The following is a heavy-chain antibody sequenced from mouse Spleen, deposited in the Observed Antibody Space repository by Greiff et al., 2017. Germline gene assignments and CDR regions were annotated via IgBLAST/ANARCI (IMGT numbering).Heavy chain of an antibody. CDR3: ARWGNPTWYAMDY. J-gene: IGHJ4*01. V-gene: IGHV1-55*01. CDR1: GYTFTSYW. D-gene: IGHD2-1*01. Sequence: VQLQQPGAELVKPGASVKMSCKASGYTFTSYWITWVKQRPGQGLEWIGDIYPGSGSTNYNEKFKSKATLTVDTSSSTAYMQLSSLTSEDSAVYYCARWGNPTWYAMDYWGQGTSVTVSS. CDR2: IYPGSGST.